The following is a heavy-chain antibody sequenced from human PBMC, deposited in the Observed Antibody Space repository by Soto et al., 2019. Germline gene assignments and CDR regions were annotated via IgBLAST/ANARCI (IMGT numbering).Heavy chain of an antibody. Sequence: QVQLVESGGGVVQAGESLRLSCATSGFTFSGFVMQWVRQAPGKGLEWVAVIWYDGSHKYYADSVKGRFTISRDESKNTLNLQMNNLRVEDTAVYYCVRGSFCTTTTCYNLGWFAPWGQGTLVTVSS. D-gene: IGHD2-2*02. J-gene: IGHJ5*02. CDR2: IWYDGSHK. V-gene: IGHV3-33*01. CDR3: VRGSFCTTTTCYNLGWFAP. CDR1: GFTFSGFV.